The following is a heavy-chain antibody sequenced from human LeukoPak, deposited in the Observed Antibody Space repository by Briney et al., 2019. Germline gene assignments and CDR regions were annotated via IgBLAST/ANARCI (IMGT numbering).Heavy chain of an antibody. Sequence: GGSLRLSCTASGFSFSDFWMHWVRQAPGKGLVWVSRIRGDGYHTNYADSVKGRFTISRDNAQNTLYLQMNSLRAEDTAVYYCASDRVLGSGSLDNWGQGTLVTVSS. CDR1: GFSFSDFW. J-gene: IGHJ4*02. V-gene: IGHV3-74*01. CDR2: IRGDGYHT. CDR3: ASDRVLGSGSLDN. D-gene: IGHD3-10*01.